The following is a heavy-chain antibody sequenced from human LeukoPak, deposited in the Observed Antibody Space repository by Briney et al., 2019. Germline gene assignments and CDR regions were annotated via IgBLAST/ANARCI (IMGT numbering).Heavy chain of an antibody. J-gene: IGHJ4*02. D-gene: IGHD5-24*01. CDR1: GFTFSDHY. CDR2: ISSGGSTR. CDR3: ARAKDGEMALTGYFDY. V-gene: IGHV3-11*01. Sequence: GGSLRLSCAASGFTFSDHYMSWIRQAPGKGLEWVSYISSGGSTRYYTDSVKGRFTISRDNAKSLLYLQMNSLRAEDTAVYYCARAKDGEMALTGYFDYWGQGTLVTVSS.